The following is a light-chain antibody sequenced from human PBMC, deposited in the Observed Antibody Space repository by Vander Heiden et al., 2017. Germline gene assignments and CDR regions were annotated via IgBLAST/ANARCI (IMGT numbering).Light chain of an antibody. CDR3: SAYTSSHTLV. Sequence: QSAPPQPASVSGSPGQSITISCTGTSSDVGGYNYVSCYQQRPGKAPELMIYDVSTRPSGVSNRFSASKSGNTAFLTTSGLQAEDEADYYCSAYTSSHTLVFGGGTKLTVL. CDR2: DVS. CDR1: SSDVGGYNY. V-gene: IGLV2-14*03. J-gene: IGLJ3*02.